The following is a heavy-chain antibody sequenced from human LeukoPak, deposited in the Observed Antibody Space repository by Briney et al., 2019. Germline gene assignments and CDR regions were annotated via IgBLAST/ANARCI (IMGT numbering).Heavy chain of an antibody. CDR2: INHSGST. J-gene: IGHJ4*02. CDR1: GGSFSGYY. D-gene: IGHD5-24*01. Sequence: SETLSLTCAVYGGSFSGYYWSWIRQPPGKGLEWIGEINHSGSTNYNPSPKSRVTISVDTSKNQLYLKLSCVTAADTAVYYCARDGYNTFYWGQGTLVTVSS. CDR3: ARDGYNTFY. V-gene: IGHV4-34*01.